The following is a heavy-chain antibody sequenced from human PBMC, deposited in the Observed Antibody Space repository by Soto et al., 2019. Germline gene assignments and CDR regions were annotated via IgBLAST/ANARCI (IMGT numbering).Heavy chain of an antibody. Sequence: PGESLKISCKGSGYSFASHWVAWVRQMPEKGLEWIGTIYPGDSDTKYGSAFRGHVTISADTSVSTAYLQWRSLEATDSAIYYCARLSVGATARRFDYWGQGALVTVSS. CDR2: IYPGDSDT. D-gene: IGHD1-26*01. J-gene: IGHJ4*02. CDR3: ARLSVGATARRFDY. V-gene: IGHV5-51*01. CDR1: GYSFASHW.